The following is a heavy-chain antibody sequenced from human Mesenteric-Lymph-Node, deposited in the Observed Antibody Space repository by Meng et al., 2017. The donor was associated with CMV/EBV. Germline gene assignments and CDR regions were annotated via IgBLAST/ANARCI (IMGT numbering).Heavy chain of an antibody. CDR1: GGSVSSGSYY. CDR3: ATGPYDISAYPYYDGMDV. CDR2: IYYSGST. V-gene: IGHV4-61*01. J-gene: IGHJ6*02. D-gene: IGHD3-22*01. Sequence: SETLSLTCTVSGGSVSSGSYYWSWIRQPPGKGLEWIGHIYYSGSTKYNPSLKSRVTILVDTSNNQFSLKLSSVTAADTAVFYCATGPYDISAYPYYDGMDVWGQGTTVTVSS.